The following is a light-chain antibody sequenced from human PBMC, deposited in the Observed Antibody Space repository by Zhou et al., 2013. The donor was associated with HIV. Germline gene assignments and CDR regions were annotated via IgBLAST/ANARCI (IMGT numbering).Light chain of an antibody. CDR1: SGDVGGYNY. J-gene: IGLJ2*01. CDR2: DVT. V-gene: IGLV2-14*03. CDR3: GSYAGSSIWI. Sequence: QSALTQPASVSGSPGQSITISCTGTSGDVGGYNYVSWYQQHPGKAPKLMIYDVTNRPSGVSDRFSGSKSGNTASLTVSGLQAEDESDYYCGSYAGSSIWIFGGGTKVTLL.